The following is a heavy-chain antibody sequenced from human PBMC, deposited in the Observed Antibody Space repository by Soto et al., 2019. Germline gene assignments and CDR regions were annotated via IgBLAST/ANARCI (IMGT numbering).Heavy chain of an antibody. CDR2: IYHSGST. CDR3: ARVWTTVTNWFDP. CDR1: GGSISSSNW. Sequence: QVQLQESGPGLVKPSGTLSLTCAVSGGSISSSNWWSWVRQPPGKGLEWIGEIYHSGSTNYNPSLKSRAPXSXAXAKNQFSLKPSSVTAADTAVYYCARVWTTVTNWFDPWGQGTLVTVSS. D-gene: IGHD4-17*01. V-gene: IGHV4-4*02. J-gene: IGHJ5*02.